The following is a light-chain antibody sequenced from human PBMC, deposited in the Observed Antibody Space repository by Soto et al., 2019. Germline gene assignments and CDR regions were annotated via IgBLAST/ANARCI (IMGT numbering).Light chain of an antibody. CDR2: EVS. CDR3: SSYTSSRAYV. CDR1: SSDGVVYNY. J-gene: IGLJ1*01. V-gene: IGLV2-14*01. Sequence: QSVLTQPASESGSPGQSITISCTGTSSDGVVYNYVSWYQQQSGKAHKLMVHEVSNRPSGVSNRFSGSKSGNTASLTISGLQAEDEADYYCSSYTSSRAYVFGIGTKVTVL.